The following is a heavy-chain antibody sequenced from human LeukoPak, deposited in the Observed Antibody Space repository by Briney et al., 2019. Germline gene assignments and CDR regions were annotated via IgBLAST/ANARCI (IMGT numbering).Heavy chain of an antibody. CDR3: ASGGIVVVTAPDAFDI. Sequence: ASVKVSCKVSGYTLTELSMHWVRQAPGQGLEWMGWINPNSGGTNYAQKFQGRVTMTRDTSISTAYMELSRLRSDDTAVYYCASGGIVVVTAPDAFDIWGQGTMVTVSS. CDR2: INPNSGGT. CDR1: GYTLTELS. J-gene: IGHJ3*02. V-gene: IGHV1-2*02. D-gene: IGHD2-21*02.